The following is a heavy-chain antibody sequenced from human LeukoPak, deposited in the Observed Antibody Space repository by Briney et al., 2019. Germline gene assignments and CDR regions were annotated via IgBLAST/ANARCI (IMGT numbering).Heavy chain of an antibody. D-gene: IGHD6-13*01. CDR2: MNPNSGNT. V-gene: IGHV1-8*02. Sequence: ASVKVSCKASGYTFTSYGISWVRQAPGQGLEWMGWMNPNSGNTGYAQKFQGRVTMTEDTSTDTAYMELSSLRSEDTAVYYCATEIAAAGNGGNFDYWGQGTLVTVSS. CDR1: GYTFTSYG. J-gene: IGHJ4*02. CDR3: ATEIAAAGNGGNFDY.